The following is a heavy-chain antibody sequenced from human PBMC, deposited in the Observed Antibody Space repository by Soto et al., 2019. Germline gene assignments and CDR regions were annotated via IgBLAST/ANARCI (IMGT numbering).Heavy chain of an antibody. CDR1: GYTFTSYG. CDR3: ARGERITMIVVDYYYYYGMDV. D-gene: IGHD3-22*01. Sequence: ASCKVSCKASGYTFTSYGISWLRQAPGQGLEFMGWISAYNGNTNYAQKLQGRVTMTTDTSTSTAYMELRSLRSDDTAVYYCARGERITMIVVDYYYYYGMDVWGQGTTVTVSS. J-gene: IGHJ6*02. V-gene: IGHV1-18*04. CDR2: ISAYNGNT.